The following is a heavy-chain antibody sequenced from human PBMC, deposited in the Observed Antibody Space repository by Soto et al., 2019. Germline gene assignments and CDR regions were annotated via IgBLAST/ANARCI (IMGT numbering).Heavy chain of an antibody. CDR3: ARVSRYYDLLTGYGIGLDP. V-gene: IGHV1-18*01. Sequence: ASVTVSCQASGYTFTSYGISWVRQAPGQGLEWMGWISAYNGNTNYAQKLQGRVTMTTDTSTSTAYMELRSLRSDDTAVYYCARVSRYYDLLTGYGIGLDPRGQGTLVTVSS. D-gene: IGHD3-9*01. CDR1: GYTFTSYG. CDR2: ISAYNGNT. J-gene: IGHJ5*02.